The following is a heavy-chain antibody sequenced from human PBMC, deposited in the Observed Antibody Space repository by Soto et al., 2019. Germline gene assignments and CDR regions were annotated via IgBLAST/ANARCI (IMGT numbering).Heavy chain of an antibody. Sequence: SVKVSCKASGYTFTSYGISWVLQARGQGLEWLGGIVPIYRTADYAQKFQGRVTITADESTRTVYMELSSLKSQDTALYYCARDSGAKLSSSWGQGTLVTVSS. CDR1: GYTFTSYG. CDR3: ARDSGAKLSSS. J-gene: IGHJ4*02. CDR2: IVPIYRTA. D-gene: IGHD6-13*01. V-gene: IGHV1-69*13.